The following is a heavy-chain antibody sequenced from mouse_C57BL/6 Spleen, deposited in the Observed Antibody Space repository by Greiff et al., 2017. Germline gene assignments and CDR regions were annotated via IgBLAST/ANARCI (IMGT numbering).Heavy chain of an antibody. CDR3: ARWDYDGWVAY. D-gene: IGHD2-4*01. V-gene: IGHV1-64*01. CDR1: GYTFTSYW. J-gene: IGHJ3*01. Sequence: QVQLQQSGAELVKPGASVKLSCKASGYTFTSYWMHWVKQRPGQGLEWIGMIHPNSGSTNYNEKFKSKATLTVDNSCSTAYMQLSSLTAEDAAVYYCARWDYDGWVAYWGQGTLVTVSA. CDR2: IHPNSGST.